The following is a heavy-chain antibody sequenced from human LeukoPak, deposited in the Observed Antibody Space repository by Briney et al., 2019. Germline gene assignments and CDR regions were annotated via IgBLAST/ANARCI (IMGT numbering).Heavy chain of an antibody. V-gene: IGHV1-18*01. J-gene: IGHJ4*02. Sequence: ASVKVSCKASGYTFTSYGISWVRQAPGQGLEWMGWISAYNGNTNYAQKLQGRVTMTTDTSTSTAYMELRSMRSDDTAVYHCARELAYYDFWSGYYAGYYFDYWGQGTLVTVSS. CDR3: ARELAYYDFWSGYYAGYYFDY. D-gene: IGHD3-3*01. CDR1: GYTFTSYG. CDR2: ISAYNGNT.